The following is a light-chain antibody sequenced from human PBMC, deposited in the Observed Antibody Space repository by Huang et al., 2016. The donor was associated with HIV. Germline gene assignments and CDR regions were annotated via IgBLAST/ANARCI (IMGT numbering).Light chain of an antibody. Sequence: EIVLTQSPATLSLSPGERATLSCRASQSVSSYLAWYQQKPGQAPRLRIYEASNRATGITASVSGSGSGTDLTLTISSLEPENFAVYYCQQRSNWQTFGQGTKVEIK. V-gene: IGKV3-11*01. CDR1: QSVSSY. CDR2: EAS. CDR3: QQRSNWQT. J-gene: IGKJ1*01.